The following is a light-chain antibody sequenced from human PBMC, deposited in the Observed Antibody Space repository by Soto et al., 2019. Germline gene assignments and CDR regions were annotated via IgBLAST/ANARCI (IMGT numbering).Light chain of an antibody. CDR2: GAS. J-gene: IGKJ5*01. Sequence: DIQMTQSPSTLSVSPGERATISCRASQSVSIRLAWYQQKPGQAPKLVIYGASNRASGVPARFSGGGSGTEFTLTITSLQSEDFAAYWCQQYNNWPQAFGPGTQLEIK. CDR3: QQYNNWPQA. V-gene: IGKV3D-15*01. CDR1: QSVSIR.